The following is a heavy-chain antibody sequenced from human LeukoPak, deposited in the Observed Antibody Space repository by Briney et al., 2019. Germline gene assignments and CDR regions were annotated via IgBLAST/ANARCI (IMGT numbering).Heavy chain of an antibody. J-gene: IGHJ5*02. CDR1: GGSISSYY. CDR2: IYHSGST. D-gene: IGHD5-18*01. V-gene: IGHV4-59*01. CDR3: ARGDTAMVDDWFDP. Sequence: SETLSLTCTVSGGSISSYYWSWIRQPPGKGLEWIGYIYHSGSTYYNPSLKSRVTISVDRSKNQFSLKLSSVTAADTAVYYCARGDTAMVDDWFDPWGQGTLVTVSS.